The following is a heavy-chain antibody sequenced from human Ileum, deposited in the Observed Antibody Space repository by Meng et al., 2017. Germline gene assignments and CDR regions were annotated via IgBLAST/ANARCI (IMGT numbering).Heavy chain of an antibody. V-gene: IGHV7-4-1*02. CDR3: ARGHGYWTGGSCYFDY. D-gene: IGHD2-8*02. CDR1: GYSFTTYA. CDR2: INTDTRNP. Sequence: ASVKVSCKASGYSFTTYAMNWVRQAPGQGLEWMGWINTDTRNPKYAQDFTGRFVFSLDTSVSTAYLQISSLKTEDTAIYYSARGHGYWTGGSCYFDYWGQGTLVTVSS. J-gene: IGHJ4*02.